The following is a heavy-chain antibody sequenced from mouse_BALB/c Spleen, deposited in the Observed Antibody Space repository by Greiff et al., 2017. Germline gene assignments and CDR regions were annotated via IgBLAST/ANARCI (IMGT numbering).Heavy chain of an antibody. CDR3: ARSAYYSTGYAMDY. Sequence: EVQLQQSGPELGKPGASVKISCKASGYSFTGYNMYWVKQSHRKSLEWIGYIDPYNGGTSYNQKSKGKATLTVDKSSSTAYMHLNSLTSEDSAIYYCARSAYYSTGYAMDYWGQGTSVTVSS. CDR1: GYSFTGYN. J-gene: IGHJ4*01. D-gene: IGHD2-5*01. CDR2: IDPYNGGT. V-gene: IGHV1S135*01.